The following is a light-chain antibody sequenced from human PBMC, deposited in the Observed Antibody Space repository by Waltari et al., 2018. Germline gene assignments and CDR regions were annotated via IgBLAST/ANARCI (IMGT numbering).Light chain of an antibody. V-gene: IGKV3-15*01. J-gene: IGKJ2*01. CDR2: DAS. Sequence: EIVMTQSPATLPVPPGEAATLPCRPSRAIANNLACYQQKPGQALRLLIYDASTRATGIPARFSGSWSGTEFTLTITSLQSEDSAVYFCQQFNTGYSFGQGTKLEIK. CDR3: QQFNTGYS. CDR1: RAIANN.